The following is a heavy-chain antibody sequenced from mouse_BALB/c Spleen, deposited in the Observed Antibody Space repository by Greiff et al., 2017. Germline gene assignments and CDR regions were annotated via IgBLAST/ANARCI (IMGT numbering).Heavy chain of an antibody. D-gene: IGHD1-1*01. CDR2: IDPANGNT. CDR1: GFNIKDTY. Sequence: EVQLQQSGAELVKPGASVKLSCTASGFNIKDTYMHWVKQRPEQGLEWIGRIDPANGNTKYDPKFQGKATITADTSSNTAYLQLSSLTSEDTAVYYCATPITTVPHWYFDVWGAGTTVTVSS. V-gene: IGHV14-3*02. CDR3: ATPITTVPHWYFDV. J-gene: IGHJ1*01.